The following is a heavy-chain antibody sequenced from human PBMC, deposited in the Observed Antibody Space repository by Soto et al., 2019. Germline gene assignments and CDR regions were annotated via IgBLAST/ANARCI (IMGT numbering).Heavy chain of an antibody. Sequence: GSLRLSCAASGFTFNSFTMHWVRQAPGNGLEWVAVISHDGSHKYSADSVKGRVTISRDDSKNTLYLQMSSLRVEGTAIYYCATWEERYFQDWGQGTLVTVSS. CDR3: ATWEERYFQD. V-gene: IGHV3-30-3*01. J-gene: IGHJ1*01. CDR1: GFTFNSFT. CDR2: ISHDGSHK. D-gene: IGHD1-26*01.